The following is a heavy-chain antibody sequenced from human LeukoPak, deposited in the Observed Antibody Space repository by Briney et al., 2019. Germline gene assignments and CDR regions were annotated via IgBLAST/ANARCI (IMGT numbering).Heavy chain of an antibody. J-gene: IGHJ4*02. CDR3: TRAHCSGGSCYSSWPYYFDY. CDR2: IRSKAYGGTT. CDR1: GFTFCDYA. Sequence: GGSLRLSCTASGFTFCDYAMSWFRQAPGKGLEWVGFIRSKAYGGTTEYAASVKGRFTISRDDSKSIAYLQMNSLKTEDTAVYYCTRAHCSGGSCYSSWPYYFDYWGQGTLVTVSS. D-gene: IGHD2-15*01. V-gene: IGHV3-49*03.